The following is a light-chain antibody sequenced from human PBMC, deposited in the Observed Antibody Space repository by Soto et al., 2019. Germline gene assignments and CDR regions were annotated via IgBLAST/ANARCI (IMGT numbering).Light chain of an antibody. CDR3: AAWDDSLNGHV. V-gene: IGLV1-44*01. Sequence: QSVLTQPPSASGTPGQRVTISCSGSSSNIGSNTVNWYQQLPGSAPKLLIYSTNQRPSGVPDRFSGSTSGTSASLAISGLQSENEADYYCAAWDDSLNGHVFGTGTKVTVL. J-gene: IGLJ1*01. CDR1: SSNIGSNT. CDR2: STN.